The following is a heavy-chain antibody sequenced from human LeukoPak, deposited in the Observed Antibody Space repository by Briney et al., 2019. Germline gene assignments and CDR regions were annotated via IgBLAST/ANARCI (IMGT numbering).Heavy chain of an antibody. CDR3: ARAGYSYGTGYYFDY. CDR1: GGSISNYY. CDR2: VHYTGGT. V-gene: IGHV4-59*01. J-gene: IGHJ4*02. D-gene: IGHD5-18*01. Sequence: SETLSLTCTVSGGSISNYYWTWVRQPPGKGLEWIGFVHYTGGTNYNPSLKSRVTISVDMSKNQFSLQLKSVTAADTAVYYCARAGYSYGTGYYFDYWGQGTLVTVSS.